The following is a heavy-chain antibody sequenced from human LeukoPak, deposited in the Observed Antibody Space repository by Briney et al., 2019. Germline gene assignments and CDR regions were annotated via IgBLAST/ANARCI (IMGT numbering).Heavy chain of an antibody. CDR2: INSDGSST. D-gene: IGHD2-21*02. Sequence: GGSLRPSCAASGFTFSSYWMHWVRQAPGKGLVWVSRINSDGSSTSYADSVKGRFTISRDNAKNTLYLQMNSLRAEDTAVYYCARGLNCGGDCTAVLRYWGQETLATVSS. CDR3: ARGLNCGGDCTAVLRY. V-gene: IGHV3-74*01. J-gene: IGHJ4*02. CDR1: GFTFSSYW.